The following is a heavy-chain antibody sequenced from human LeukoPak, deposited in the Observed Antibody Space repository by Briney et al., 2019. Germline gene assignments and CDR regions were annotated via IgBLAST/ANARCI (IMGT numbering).Heavy chain of an antibody. J-gene: IGHJ4*02. CDR2: INPNGITT. D-gene: IGHD4-17*01. Sequence: PGGSLRLSCAASGFIFRNYWMHWVRQAPGKGLVWVARINPNGITTTYTDSVKGRFTISRDNAKNTLYLQMNSLRAEDTAVYYCARDFAGDSDYRGQGTLVTVSS. CDR3: ARDFAGDSDY. CDR1: GFIFRNYW. V-gene: IGHV3-74*01.